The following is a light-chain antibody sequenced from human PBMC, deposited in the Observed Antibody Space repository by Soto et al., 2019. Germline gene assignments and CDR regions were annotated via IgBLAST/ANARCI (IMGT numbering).Light chain of an antibody. J-gene: IGLJ1*01. CDR1: SSDVGGYNY. Sequence: QSVLTQPASVSGSPGQSITISCTGTSSDVGGYNYVSWYQQHPGQAPKLMIYEVSNRPSGVSNRFAGSKSGNTASLTISELQADDEADYYCSSYTSSRTLYVFGTGTKLTVL. V-gene: IGLV2-14*01. CDR3: SSYTSSRTLYV. CDR2: EVS.